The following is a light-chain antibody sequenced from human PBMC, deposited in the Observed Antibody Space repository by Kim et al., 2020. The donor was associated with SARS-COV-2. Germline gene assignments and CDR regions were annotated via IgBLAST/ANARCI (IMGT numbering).Light chain of an antibody. CDR3: QQRQT. CDR1: QYVTRG. CDR2: DAS. J-gene: IGKJ1*01. Sequence: DIQMTQSPSTLPASVGDRVTITCRATQYVTRGLAWYQQKPGRAPKLLIYDASTLDRGVPSRFRGSGSGTEFTPTINSLQPDDFASYYCQQRQTFGQGTKVDIK. V-gene: IGKV1-5*01.